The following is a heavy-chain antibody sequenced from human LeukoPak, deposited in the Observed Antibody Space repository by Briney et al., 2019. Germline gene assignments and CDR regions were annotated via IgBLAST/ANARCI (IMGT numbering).Heavy chain of an antibody. Sequence: VGSLRLSCAASGFTFTKYWMHWVRQAPGKGLVWVSRVNSDGSRTTYADSVKGRFTISRDNANNTLYLQMNSLTAEDTAVYYCAREGSVTNDYWGQGTLVTVSS. V-gene: IGHV3-74*03. J-gene: IGHJ4*02. CDR3: AREGSVTNDY. CDR1: GFTFTKYW. CDR2: VNSDGSRT. D-gene: IGHD4-17*01.